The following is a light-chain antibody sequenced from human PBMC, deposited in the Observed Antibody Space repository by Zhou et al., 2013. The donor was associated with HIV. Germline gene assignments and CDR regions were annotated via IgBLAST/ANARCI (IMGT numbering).Light chain of an antibody. Sequence: DIQMTQSPSSLSASVGDRVTITCRASQAISNYLAWYQQKPGKVPKLLIYGASTLQSGVPSRFSGSGSGTDFTLTIISLQPEDVATYYCQKYDNAPLTFGGGTKVDI. CDR1: QAISNY. J-gene: IGKJ4*01. V-gene: IGKV1-27*01. CDR3: QKYDNAPLT. CDR2: GAS.